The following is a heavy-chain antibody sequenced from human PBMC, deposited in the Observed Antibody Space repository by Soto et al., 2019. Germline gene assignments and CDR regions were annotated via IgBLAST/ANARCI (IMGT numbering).Heavy chain of an antibody. J-gene: IGHJ5*02. CDR3: ARGRDCGGDCPNWFDP. CDR2: IYSGGST. CDR1: GFTVSSNY. Sequence: EVQLVESGGGLVQPGGSLRLSCAASGFTVSSNYMSGVRQAPGKGLEWVSVIYSGGSTYYADSVKGRFTISRHNSKNTLYLQMNSLRAEDTAVYYWARGRDCGGDCPNWFDPWGQGTLVTVSS. V-gene: IGHV3-53*04. D-gene: IGHD2-21*02.